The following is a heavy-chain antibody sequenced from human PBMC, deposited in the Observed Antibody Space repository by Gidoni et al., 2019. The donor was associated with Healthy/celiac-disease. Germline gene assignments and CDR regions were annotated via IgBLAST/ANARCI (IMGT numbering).Heavy chain of an antibody. CDR3: ARGGGYDPIHFDY. J-gene: IGHJ4*02. CDR1: GFTFSSYS. CDR2: ISSSSSYI. Sequence: EVQLVESGGGLVKPGGSLRLSCAASGFTFSSYSMNWVRQAPGKGLEWVSSISSSSSYIYYADSVKGRFTISRDNAKNSLYLQMNSLRAEDTAVYYCARGGGYDPIHFDYWGQGTLVTVSS. D-gene: IGHD5-12*01. V-gene: IGHV3-21*01.